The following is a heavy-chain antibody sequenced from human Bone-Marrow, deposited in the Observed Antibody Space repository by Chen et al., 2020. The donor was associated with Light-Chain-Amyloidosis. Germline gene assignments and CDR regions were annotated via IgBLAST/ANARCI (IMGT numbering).Heavy chain of an antibody. V-gene: IGHV1-2*02. J-gene: IGHJ6*02. CDR3: ARDPYCSAPTCYGGAMDV. CDR2: IRPNTGDT. Sequence: QVHLVQSGAEVKKPGASVKVSCQASGYTFNDHYLHWARQAPGQGLEWMGWIRPNTGDTEYTQNFQGRVTLTTDRSISTAYMELSSLTSDDTAVYYCARDPYCSAPTCYGGAMDVRGQGTTVTVSS. D-gene: IGHD2-15*01. CDR1: GYTFNDHY.